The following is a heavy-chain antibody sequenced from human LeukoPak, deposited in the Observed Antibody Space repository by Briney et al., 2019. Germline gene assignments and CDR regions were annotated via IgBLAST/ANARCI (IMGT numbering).Heavy chain of an antibody. Sequence: GGSLRLSCAASGFTFGSYSINWVRQAPGKGLEWVSYISGSSSTIYYADSVKGRFAISRDNAKHSLYLQMNSLRAEDTAMYYCARDWEYYFDYWGQGTLVTVSS. CDR2: ISGSSSTI. CDR3: ARDWEYYFDY. D-gene: IGHD1-26*01. J-gene: IGHJ4*02. CDR1: GFTFGSYS. V-gene: IGHV3-48*01.